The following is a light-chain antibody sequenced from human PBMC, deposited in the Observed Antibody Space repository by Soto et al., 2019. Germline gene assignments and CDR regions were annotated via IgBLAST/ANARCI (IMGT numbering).Light chain of an antibody. CDR1: QSIGSW. Sequence: DIQMTQSPSSLSASVGDRVTITCRASQSIGSWLAWYQQKPGKAPKLLIYKASTLETGVPSRFSGSGSGTEFTLTISTLQPDDFATYYCHQYNTYLWTFGQGTKVDI. CDR3: HQYNTYLWT. V-gene: IGKV1-5*03. J-gene: IGKJ1*01. CDR2: KAS.